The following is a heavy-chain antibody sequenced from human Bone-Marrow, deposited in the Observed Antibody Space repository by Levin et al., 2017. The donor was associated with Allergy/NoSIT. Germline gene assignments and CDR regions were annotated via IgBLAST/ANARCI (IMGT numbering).Heavy chain of an antibody. D-gene: IGHD3-3*01. J-gene: IGHJ3*02. CDR3: ATSTDLRAFDT. Sequence: GGSLRLSCAASGFSFSSYAMAWVRQAPGKGLEWVSTISDIGYSIYYADSVKGRLTISRDNSKKTLYLQMNSLRAEDTAVYYCATSTDLRAFDTWGQGTMVTVSS. CDR2: ISDIGYSI. CDR1: GFSFSSYA. V-gene: IGHV3-23*01.